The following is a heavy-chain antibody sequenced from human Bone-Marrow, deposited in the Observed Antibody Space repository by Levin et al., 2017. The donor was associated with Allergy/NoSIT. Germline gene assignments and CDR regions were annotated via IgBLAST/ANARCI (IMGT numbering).Heavy chain of an antibody. CDR1: GGSISSGDYY. J-gene: IGHJ4*02. Sequence: SETLSLTCTVSGGSISSGDYYWSWIRQHPGKGLEWIGYMYYSGGTYYNPSLRSRVAISVDMSKTQLSLKLSSVTAADTAVYYCAIWSGYYTQPYFDYWGQGTLVTVSS. D-gene: IGHD3-3*01. CDR2: MYYSGGT. CDR3: AIWSGYYTQPYFDY. V-gene: IGHV4-30-4*01.